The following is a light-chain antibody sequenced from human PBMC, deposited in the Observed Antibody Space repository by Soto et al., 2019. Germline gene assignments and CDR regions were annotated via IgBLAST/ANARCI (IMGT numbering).Light chain of an antibody. J-gene: IGLJ1*01. V-gene: IGLV2-14*01. CDR3: SSYTSSSTLENV. CDR1: SSDVGGYNY. Sequence: QSVLTQPASVSGSPGQSITISCTGTSSDVGGYNYVSRYQQHPGKAPKLMIYEVSNRPSGVSNRFSGSKSGNTASLTISGLQAEDEADYYCSSYTSSSTLENVFGTGTKVTVL. CDR2: EVS.